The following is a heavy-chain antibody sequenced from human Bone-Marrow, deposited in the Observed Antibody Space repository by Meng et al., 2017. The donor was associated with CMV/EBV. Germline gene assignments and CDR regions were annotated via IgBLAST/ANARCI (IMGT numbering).Heavy chain of an antibody. CDR1: GYTFTGYY. V-gene: IGHV1-2*02. Sequence: ASVKVSCKASGYTFTGYYMHWVRQAPGQGLEWMGWINPNSGGTNYAQKFQGRVTMTRDTSISTAYMELSRLRSDDTAVYYCARRLRLDLGDYYYYGMDVWGQGTKVTVFS. J-gene: IGHJ6*02. CDR2: INPNSGGT. D-gene: IGHD1-26*01. CDR3: ARRLRLDLGDYYYYGMDV.